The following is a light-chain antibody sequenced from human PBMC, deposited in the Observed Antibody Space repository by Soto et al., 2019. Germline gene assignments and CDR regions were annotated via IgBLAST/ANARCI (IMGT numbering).Light chain of an antibody. Sequence: QSALTQPASVSGSPGQSITISCTGTSSDVGSYNLVSWYQQHLGKAPKLMIYEDNKRPSGVSNRFSGSKSGNTASLTISGLQAEDEAHYYCCSYAPISTVVFGGGTKVTVL. J-gene: IGLJ3*02. CDR3: CSYAPISTVV. CDR2: EDN. V-gene: IGLV2-23*01. CDR1: SSDVGSYNL.